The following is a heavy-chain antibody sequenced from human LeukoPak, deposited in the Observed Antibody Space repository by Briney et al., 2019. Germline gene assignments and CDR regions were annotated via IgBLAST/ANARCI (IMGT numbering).Heavy chain of an antibody. CDR2: IDWDDDK. D-gene: IGHD3-10*01. CDR1: GFSLSTNGMC. CDR3: ARIRTPYGSGSYYNFD. J-gene: IGHJ4*02. Sequence: SGPALVKPTQTLTLTCTFSGFSLSTNGMCVSWIRQPPGKALEWLARIDWDDDKYYSTSLKTRLTISKDTSKNQVVLTMTNMDPVDTATYYCARIRTPYGSGSYYNFDWGQGTLVTVSS. V-gene: IGHV2-70*11.